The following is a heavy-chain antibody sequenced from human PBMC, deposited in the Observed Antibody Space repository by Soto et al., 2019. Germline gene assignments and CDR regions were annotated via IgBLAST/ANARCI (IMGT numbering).Heavy chain of an antibody. D-gene: IGHD2-2*01. J-gene: IGHJ3*02. CDR1: GFTFSNYW. Sequence: EVHLVESGGGLVQPGGPLRLSCAASGFTFSNYWMSWVRQAPGKGLEWVANIKPDGSVKYYVDSVKGRFTLSRDNAKNTLYLQMNSLRVEDTAVYYCAREILVPAAFDAFDIWGQGTMVTVYS. CDR2: IKPDGSVK. CDR3: AREILVPAAFDAFDI. V-gene: IGHV3-7*01.